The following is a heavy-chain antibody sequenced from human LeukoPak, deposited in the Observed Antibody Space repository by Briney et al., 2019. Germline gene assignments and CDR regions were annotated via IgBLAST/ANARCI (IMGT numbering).Heavy chain of an antibody. CDR1: GGSISSVDYY. CDR3: ARSRQASGLFGS. J-gene: IGHJ4*02. CDR2: LYDRGPA. Sequence: SETLSLTCTVSGGSISSVDYYWNWIRQPPGKGREWVGCLYDRGPAYYNPSLKSRFPISVDRPKNQFFLNVTSLTAADMAVYYCARSRQASGLFGSRGQGTLVVVSS. V-gene: IGHV4-30-2*01. D-gene: IGHD3-10*02.